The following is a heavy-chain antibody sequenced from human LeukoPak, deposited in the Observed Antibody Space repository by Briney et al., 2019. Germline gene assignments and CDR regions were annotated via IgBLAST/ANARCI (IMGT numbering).Heavy chain of an antibody. CDR3: ARDRPYTGGWRGFDY. D-gene: IGHD6-19*01. V-gene: IGHV1-69*13. Sequence: SVKVSCKSSGGTFSRYAIIWVRQAPGQGLEWMGGIIPMFGIANYAQKFQGRVTITADESTSTAYMELSSLRSEDTAVYYCARDRPYTGGWRGFDYWGQGTLVTVSS. CDR2: IIPMFGIA. J-gene: IGHJ4*02. CDR1: GGTFSRYA.